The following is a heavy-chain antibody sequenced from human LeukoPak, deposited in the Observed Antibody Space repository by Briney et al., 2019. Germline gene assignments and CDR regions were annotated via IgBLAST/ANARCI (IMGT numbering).Heavy chain of an antibody. CDR1: GGSISSSSYY. CDR3: SRPQRASAALDAFDI. J-gene: IGHJ3*02. D-gene: IGHD6-13*01. V-gene: IGHV4-39*01. CDR2: IFYTGTT. Sequence: SETLSLTCTVSGGSISSSSYYWGWIRQPPGKGLEGNGSIFYTGTTYCNPSLKSRVTISVDTSKNQFSLNLSSVTAADTAVYYCSRPQRASAALDAFDIWGQGTMVTVSS.